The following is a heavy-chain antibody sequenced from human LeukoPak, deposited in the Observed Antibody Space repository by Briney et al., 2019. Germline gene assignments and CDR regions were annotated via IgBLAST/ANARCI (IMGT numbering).Heavy chain of an antibody. CDR3: ASLGYSTVTTNY. CDR2: IIPILGIA. Sequence: ASVKVSCKASGGTFSSYAISWVRQAPGQGLGWMGRIIPILGIANYAQKFQGRVTITADKSTSTAYMELSSLRSEDTAVYYCASLGYSTVTTNYWGQGTLVTVSS. V-gene: IGHV1-69*04. D-gene: IGHD4-17*01. CDR1: GGTFSSYA. J-gene: IGHJ4*02.